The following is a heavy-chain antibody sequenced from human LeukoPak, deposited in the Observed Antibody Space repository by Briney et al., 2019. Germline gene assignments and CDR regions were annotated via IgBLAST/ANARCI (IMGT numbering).Heavy chain of an antibody. CDR2: INPNSGGT. V-gene: IGHV1-2*02. CDR1: GYTFTDYC. CDR3: ARVYYYDSSGYVEYYMDV. D-gene: IGHD3-22*01. J-gene: IGHJ6*03. Sequence: ASVKVSCKASGYTFTDYCIHWVRQAPGQGLEWMGWINPNSGGTNYAQKFQGRVTMTRDTSISTAYMELSRLRSDDTAVYYCARVYYYDSSGYVEYYMDVWGKGTTVTVSS.